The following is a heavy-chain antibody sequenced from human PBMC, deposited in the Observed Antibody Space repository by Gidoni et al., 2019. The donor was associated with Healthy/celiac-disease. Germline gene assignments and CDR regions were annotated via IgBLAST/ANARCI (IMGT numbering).Heavy chain of an antibody. J-gene: IGHJ4*02. D-gene: IGHD3-10*01. CDR2: INHSGST. Sequence: QVQLQQWGAGLLKPSEPLSLTCAVYGGSFSGYYWSWIRQPPGKGLEWIGEINHSGSTNYNPSLKSRVTISVDTSKNQFSLKLSSVTAADTAVYYCARDRDYGSGSYDYWGQGTLVTVSS. V-gene: IGHV4-34*01. CDR3: ARDRDYGSGSYDY. CDR1: GGSFSGYY.